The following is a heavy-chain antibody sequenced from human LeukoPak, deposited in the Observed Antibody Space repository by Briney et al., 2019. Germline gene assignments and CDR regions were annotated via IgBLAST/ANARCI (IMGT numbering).Heavy chain of an antibody. CDR1: GYTFTSYH. D-gene: IGHD2-2*01. Sequence: ASVQVSCKTSGYTFTSYHMHWVRQAPGQGLEWVAIIKSTGDTTVYAQKFQGRVAVTRDTSTSTVYMDLSSLSSEDTAVYYCVREDAHTYYFDFWGPGTLVTVSS. J-gene: IGHJ4*02. CDR3: VREDAHTYYFDF. V-gene: IGHV1-46*01. CDR2: IKSTGDTT.